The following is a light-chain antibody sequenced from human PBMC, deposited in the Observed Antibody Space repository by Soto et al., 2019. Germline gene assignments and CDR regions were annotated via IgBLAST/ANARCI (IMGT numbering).Light chain of an antibody. V-gene: IGKV3-20*01. CDR3: QQYGGSPFT. CDR1: QSVSVNS. CDR2: AAS. Sequence: EIVLTQSPGTLSLSPGERATLSCRASQSVSVNSLAWYQQTGGQAPRLLIYAASTRSTGVPDRFSGTGSGTDFALTISRLETDDSAVYYCQQYGGSPFTFGPGTKVDIK. J-gene: IGKJ3*01.